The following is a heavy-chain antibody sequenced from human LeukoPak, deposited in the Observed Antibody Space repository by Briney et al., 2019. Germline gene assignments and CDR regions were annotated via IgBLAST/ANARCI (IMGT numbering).Heavy chain of an antibody. CDR2: VYYSGST. CDR3: ARDAGVLITHAAFDI. D-gene: IGHD3-3*01. CDR1: GDSISHYY. J-gene: IGHJ3*02. Sequence: PSETLSLTCTVSGDSISHYYWTWFRQPPGKGLEWIGYVYYSGSTNYNPSLKSRVTISVDRSKNQFSLKLSSVTAADTAVYYCARDAGVLITHAAFDIWGQGTMVTVPS. V-gene: IGHV4-59*01.